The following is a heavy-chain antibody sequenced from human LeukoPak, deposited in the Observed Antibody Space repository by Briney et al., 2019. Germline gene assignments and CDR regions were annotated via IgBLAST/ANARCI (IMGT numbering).Heavy chain of an antibody. CDR2: IIPIFGRE. CDR3: ARAAYRAGIDYYNYMDV. J-gene: IGHJ6*03. V-gene: IGHV1-69*13. CDR1: GGTFSIYA. Sequence: GPSVKLSCKASGGTFSIYAISWVRHPPGQGLEWMGGIIPIFGRENYTQEFQGRVPFTAAAYTTTAYMELQSLRSEDTAVYYCARAAYRAGIDYYNYMDVCGKGTTVTASS. D-gene: IGHD3-10*01.